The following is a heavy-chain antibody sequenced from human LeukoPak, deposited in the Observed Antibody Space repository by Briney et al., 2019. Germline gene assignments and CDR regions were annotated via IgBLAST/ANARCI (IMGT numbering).Heavy chain of an antibody. Sequence: GGSLRLSCAVSGFSFTTYAMSWVRQAPGKGLEWVSGMSGSGDSAYYADSVKGRFTIFRDNFKKTMYLQMNSLRAEDTAVYYCAKVASDSAWYIDLWGRGILVSVSS. J-gene: IGHJ2*01. CDR3: AKVASDSAWYIDL. V-gene: IGHV3-23*01. CDR2: MSGSGDSA. D-gene: IGHD3-10*01. CDR1: GFSFTTYA.